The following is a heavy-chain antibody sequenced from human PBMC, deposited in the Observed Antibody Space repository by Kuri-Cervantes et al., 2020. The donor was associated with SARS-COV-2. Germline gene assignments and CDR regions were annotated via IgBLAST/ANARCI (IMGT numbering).Heavy chain of an antibody. J-gene: IGHJ3*02. Sequence: SETLSLTCAVSGGSISSGGYSWSWIRQPPGKGLEWIGYIYHSGSTYYNPSLKSRVTISVDRSKNQFSLKLSSVTAADTAVYYCARDRMESLLWFGVVGAFDIWGQGTMVTVSS. D-gene: IGHD3-10*01. V-gene: IGHV4-30-2*01. CDR3: ARDRMESLLWFGVVGAFDI. CDR1: GGSISSGGYS. CDR2: IYHSGST.